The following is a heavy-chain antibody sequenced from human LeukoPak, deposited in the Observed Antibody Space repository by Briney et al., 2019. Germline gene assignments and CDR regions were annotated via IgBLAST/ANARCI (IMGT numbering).Heavy chain of an antibody. D-gene: IGHD2-21*02. Sequence: GGSLRLSCAASGFTFSSYAMSWVRQAPGKGLEWVSAISGSGGSTYYADSVKGRFTISRDNSKNTLYQQMNSLRAEDTAVYYCAKDRAYCGGDCYTFFDYWGQGTLVTVSS. CDR2: ISGSGGST. CDR1: GFTFSSYA. CDR3: AKDRAYCGGDCYTFFDY. V-gene: IGHV3-23*01. J-gene: IGHJ4*02.